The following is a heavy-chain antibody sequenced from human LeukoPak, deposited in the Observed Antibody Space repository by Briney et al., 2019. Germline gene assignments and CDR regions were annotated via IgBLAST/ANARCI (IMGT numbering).Heavy chain of an antibody. J-gene: IGHJ4*02. V-gene: IGHV3-30-3*01. D-gene: IGHD6-25*01. CDR1: GFTLSRND. Sequence: GGSLILSCVASGFTLSRNDMHWVRQPPGKGLEWVAFISYDGSNKYYADSVKARFTISRDNSKNTLYLQMNSLRPEDTDVYYCARKKSGPDRHYFDYWGQGTLVTVSS. CDR2: ISYDGSNK. CDR3: ARKKSGPDRHYFDY.